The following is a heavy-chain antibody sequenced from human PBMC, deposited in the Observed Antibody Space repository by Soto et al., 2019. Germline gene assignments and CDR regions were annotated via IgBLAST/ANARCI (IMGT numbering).Heavy chain of an antibody. CDR2: ISWNSGSI. Sequence: EVQLVESGGGLVQPGRSLRLSCAASGFTFDDYAMHWVRQAPGKGLEWVSGISWNSGSIGYADSVKGRFTISRDNAKNSLYLQMNSLRAEDTALYYCAKDYTSTASIVAAGMDYWGQGTLVTVSS. CDR1: GFTFDDYA. V-gene: IGHV3-9*01. J-gene: IGHJ4*02. CDR3: AKDYTSTASIVAAGMDY. D-gene: IGHD6-13*01.